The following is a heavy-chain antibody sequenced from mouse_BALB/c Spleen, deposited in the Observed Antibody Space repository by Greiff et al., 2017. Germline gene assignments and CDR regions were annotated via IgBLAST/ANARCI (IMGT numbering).Heavy chain of an antibody. CDR1: GDSITSGY. CDR2: ISYSGST. Sequence: VQLQQSGPSLVKPSQTLSLTCSVTGDSITSGYWNWIRKFPGNKLEYMGYISYSGSTYYNPSLKSRISITRDTSKNQYYLQLNSVTTEDTATYYCARSYRYDVGYYAMDYWGQGTSVTVSS. D-gene: IGHD2-14*01. J-gene: IGHJ4*01. V-gene: IGHV3-8*02. CDR3: ARSYRYDVGYYAMDY.